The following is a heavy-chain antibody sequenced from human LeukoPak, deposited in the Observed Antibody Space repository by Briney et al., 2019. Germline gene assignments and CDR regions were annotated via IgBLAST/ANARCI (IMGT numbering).Heavy chain of an antibody. D-gene: IGHD2-8*02. CDR2: INHSGST. CDR1: GGSFSGYY. Sequence: SETLSLTCAVYGGSFSGYYWSWIRQPPGKGLEWIGEINHSGSTNYNPSLKSRVTISVDTSKNQFSLKLSSVTAADTAVYYCARRGPLRVRYWNYFDYWGQGTLVTVSS. CDR3: ARRGPLRVRYWNYFDY. J-gene: IGHJ4*02. V-gene: IGHV4-34*01.